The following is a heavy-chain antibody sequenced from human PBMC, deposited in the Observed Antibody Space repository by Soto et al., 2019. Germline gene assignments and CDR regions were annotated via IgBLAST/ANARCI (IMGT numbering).Heavy chain of an antibody. CDR3: AKGTLYDF. CDR2: VSNSGGSST. J-gene: IGHJ4*02. Sequence: EMQLLESGGGLVQPGGSLRLSCAASGFTFSSYPMSWVRQAPGKGLEWVSGVSNSGGSSTYYADSVKGRFAISRDDSKNTLYLQMNSLRAEDTAVYYCAKGTLYDFWGQGTLVTVSS. D-gene: IGHD2-2*02. V-gene: IGHV3-23*01. CDR1: GFTFSSYP.